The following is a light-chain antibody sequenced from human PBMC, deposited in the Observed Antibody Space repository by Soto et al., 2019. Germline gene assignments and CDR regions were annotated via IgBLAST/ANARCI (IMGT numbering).Light chain of an antibody. V-gene: IGKV1-6*01. CDR1: QGIRND. CDR3: PQAYNYPWT. Sequence: AIQMTQSPSSLSASVGGRVTITCWASQGIRNDLGWYQQKPEKAPKLLIYAASSLQSGVPSRCSGSGSGTDFTLTISSLQPEDFATYYCPQAYNYPWTFGQGTKVDIK. J-gene: IGKJ1*01. CDR2: AAS.